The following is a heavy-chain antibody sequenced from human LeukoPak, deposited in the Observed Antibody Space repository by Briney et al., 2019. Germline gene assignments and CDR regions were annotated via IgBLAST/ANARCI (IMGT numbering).Heavy chain of an antibody. CDR1: GDSISSYY. CDR2: ITYSGNT. V-gene: IGHV4-59*08. D-gene: IGHD1-26*01. J-gene: IGHJ5*02. CDR3: ARRVLESRIISYHNGFDR. Sequence: PSETLSLTCTVSGDSISSYYWSWIRQPPGKGLEWVASITYSGNTNYNHDFKNRVTISLDTYNNQFSHNLNSVIAADTAVYFSARRVLESRIISYHNGFDRWGQGTLVSVSS.